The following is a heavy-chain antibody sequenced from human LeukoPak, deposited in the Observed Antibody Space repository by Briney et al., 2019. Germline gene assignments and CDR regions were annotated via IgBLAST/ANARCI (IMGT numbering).Heavy chain of an antibody. CDR3: ARDLKRLRSNDY. J-gene: IGHJ4*02. V-gene: IGHV3-53*01. CDR1: GFTVSSNY. Sequence: GGSLRLSCAASGFTVSSNYMSWVRQAPGKGLEWVSVIYSGGSTYYADSVKGRFTISRDNSKNTLYLQMNSLRAEDTAVYYCARDLKRLRSNDYWGQGTLVTVSS. D-gene: IGHD4-17*01. CDR2: IYSGGST.